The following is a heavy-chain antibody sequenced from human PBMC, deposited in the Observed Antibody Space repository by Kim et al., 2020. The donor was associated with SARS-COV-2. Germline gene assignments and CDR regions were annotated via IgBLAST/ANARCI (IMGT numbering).Heavy chain of an antibody. CDR1: GYTFTGYY. Sequence: ASVKVSCKASGYTFTGYYIHWVRQAPGQGLEWMGWINPDSGGANYAQKFQDWVTVTGDTSISTAYMDLTRLRSDDTAMYYCARDREQRSHYFGMDVWGQGTMVTVSS. J-gene: IGHJ6*02. D-gene: IGHD1-26*01. CDR2: INPDSGGA. V-gene: IGHV1-2*04. CDR3: ARDREQRSHYFGMDV.